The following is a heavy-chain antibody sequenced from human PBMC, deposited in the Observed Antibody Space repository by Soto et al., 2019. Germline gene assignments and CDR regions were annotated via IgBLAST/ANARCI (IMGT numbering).Heavy chain of an antibody. V-gene: IGHV4-59*01. CDR2: IYYSGST. CDR1: GGSISSYY. CDR3: ARDHFLDFWSGSGWFDP. Sequence: SETLSLTCTVSGGSISSYYWSWTRQPPGKGLEWIGYIYYSGSTNYNPSLKSRVTISVDTSKNQFSLKLSSVTAADTAVYYCARDHFLDFWSGSGWFDPWGQGTLVTVSS. J-gene: IGHJ5*02. D-gene: IGHD3-3*01.